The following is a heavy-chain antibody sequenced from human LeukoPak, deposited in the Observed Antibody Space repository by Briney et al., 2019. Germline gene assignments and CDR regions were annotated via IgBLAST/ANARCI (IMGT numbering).Heavy chain of an antibody. J-gene: IGHJ4*02. V-gene: IGHV3-48*04. CDR2: MSSAGRTI. CDR3: ARDDGSYYYDSSGQYHALADY. Sequence: GGSLRLSCAASGFTFSSYAMSWVRQAPGKGLEWVAFMSSAGRTIYYADSVKGRFTISRDNAKKSLYLQMDSLRAEDTAVYYCARDDGSYYYDSSGQYHALADYWGQGTLVTVSS. CDR1: GFTFSSYA. D-gene: IGHD3-22*01.